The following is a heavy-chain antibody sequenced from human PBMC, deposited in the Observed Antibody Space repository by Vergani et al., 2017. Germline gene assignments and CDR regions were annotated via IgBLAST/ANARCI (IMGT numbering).Heavy chain of an antibody. CDR1: GGSFTSYH. CDR2: IDHTGRP. J-gene: IGHJ6*03. V-gene: IGHV4-34*01. D-gene: IGHD4-11*01. CDR3: ARVNTETNGHLYYYYYMDV. Sequence: QVQLQQWGGGLLKPSETLSLTCVVNGGSFTSYHWTWIRQSPGEGLEWVGDIDHTGRPDYNPSLKSRLTMSVDKSRNQFSLPLNSVTATDTAIYFCARVNTETNGHLYYYYYMDVWGQGTAVTGS.